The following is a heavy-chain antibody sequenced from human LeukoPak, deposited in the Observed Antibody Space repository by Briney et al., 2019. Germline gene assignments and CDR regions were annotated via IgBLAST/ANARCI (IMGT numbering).Heavy chain of an antibody. CDR2: IYYSGST. CDR1: GGSLSSYY. J-gene: IGHJ4*02. D-gene: IGHD3-16*01. Sequence: SETLSLTCTVSGGSLSSYYWSWIRQPPGKGLEWIGYIYYSGSTNYNPSLKSRVTISVDRSKNQFSLKLSSVTAADTAVYYCAREIGGGHFDYWGQGTLVTVSS. V-gene: IGHV4-59*12. CDR3: AREIGGGHFDY.